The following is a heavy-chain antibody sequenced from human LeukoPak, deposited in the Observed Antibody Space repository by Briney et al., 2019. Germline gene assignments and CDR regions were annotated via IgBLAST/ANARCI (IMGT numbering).Heavy chain of an antibody. D-gene: IGHD3-10*01. CDR2: ISWNSGSI. Sequence: EAGGSLRLSCAASGFTFDYYAMHWVRQAPGKGLEWVSGISWNSGSIGYADSVKGRFTISRDNAKNSLYLQMNSLRAEDTALYYCAKDTHITMVRGVIADVWGQGTTVTVSS. V-gene: IGHV3-9*01. J-gene: IGHJ6*02. CDR1: GFTFDYYA. CDR3: AKDTHITMVRGVIADV.